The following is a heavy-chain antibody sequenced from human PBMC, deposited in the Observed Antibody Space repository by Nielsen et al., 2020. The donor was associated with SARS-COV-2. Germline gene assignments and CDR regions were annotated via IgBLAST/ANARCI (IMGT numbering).Heavy chain of an antibody. CDR3: ARSPYYYDSSGYWSTRQLFDY. D-gene: IGHD3-22*01. CDR1: GFTFSSYG. CDR2: IWYDGSNK. Sequence: GGSLRLSCAASGFTFSSYGMHWVRQAPGKGLEWVAVIWYDGSNKYYADSVKGRFTISRDNSKNTLYLQMNSLRAEDTAVYYCARSPYYYDSSGYWSTRQLFDYWGQGTLVTVFS. J-gene: IGHJ4*02. V-gene: IGHV3-33*01.